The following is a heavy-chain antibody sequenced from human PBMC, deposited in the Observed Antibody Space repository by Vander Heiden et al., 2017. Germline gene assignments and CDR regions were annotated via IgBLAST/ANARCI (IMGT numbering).Heavy chain of an antibody. Sequence: QVQLQESGPGLVKPSETLSLTRTVPGGSISSYYWSWIRQPAGKGLEWIGRIYTSGSTNCNPSLKSRVTMSVDTSKNQFSLKLSSVTAADTAVYYCARGQRWLQFFDYWGQGTLVTVSS. D-gene: IGHD5-12*01. CDR1: GGSISSYY. V-gene: IGHV4-4*07. CDR3: ARGQRWLQFFDY. CDR2: IYTSGST. J-gene: IGHJ4*02.